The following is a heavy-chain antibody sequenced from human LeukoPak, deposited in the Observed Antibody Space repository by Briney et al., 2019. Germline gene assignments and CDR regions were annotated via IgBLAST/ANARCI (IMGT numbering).Heavy chain of an antibody. CDR3: ARKVIVVGTGQRRNYYFDY. D-gene: IGHD3-22*01. J-gene: IGHJ4*02. V-gene: IGHV1-8*01. CDR1: GYTFTSYD. CDR2: MNPNSGNT. Sequence: ASVKVSCKASGYTFTSYDINRVRQATGQGLEWMGWMNPNSGNTGYAQKFQGRVTITRNTSISTAYMELSSLGSEDTAVYYCARKVIVVGTGQRRNYYFDYWGQGTLVTVSS.